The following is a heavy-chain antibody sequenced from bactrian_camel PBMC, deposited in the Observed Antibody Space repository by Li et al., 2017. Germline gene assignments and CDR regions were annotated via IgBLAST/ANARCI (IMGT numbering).Heavy chain of an antibody. CDR1: GNTYTYNC. Sequence: HVQLVESGGGSVQAGGSLRLSCAASGNTYTYNCMAWFRQPPGKEREGVAVLYTVDGSTFYDDSVKGRFTISQDNAKASLFLTMDNLKVEDTAVYYCAAGRTTGCWGLGVSSDYNYWGQGTQVTVS. V-gene: IGHV3S1*01. CDR3: AAGRTTGCWGLGVSSDYNY. D-gene: IGHD3*01. CDR2: LYTVDGST. J-gene: IGHJ4*01.